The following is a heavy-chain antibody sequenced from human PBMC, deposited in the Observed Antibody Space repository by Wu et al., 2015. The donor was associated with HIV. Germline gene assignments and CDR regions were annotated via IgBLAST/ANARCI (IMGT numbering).Heavy chain of an antibody. CDR2: ISAYNGNT. J-gene: IGHJ3*01. Sequence: QVQLVQSGAEVKKPGASVKVSCKASGYTFTSYGISWVRQAPGQGLEWMGWISAYNGNTNYAQKLQGRVTMTTDTSTSTAYMELRSLRSDDTAVYYCARDDGLDVEMTTSGAEGVMSFDYRGDQGTSRSPSLQ. CDR1: GYTFTSYG. V-gene: IGHV1-18*01. D-gene: IGHD5-24*01. CDR3: ARDDGLDVEMTTSGAEGVMSFDYR.